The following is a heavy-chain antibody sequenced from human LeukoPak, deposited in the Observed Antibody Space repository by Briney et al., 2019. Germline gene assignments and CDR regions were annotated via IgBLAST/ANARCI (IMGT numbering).Heavy chain of an antibody. Sequence: PGGSLRLSFAASGVTVISNCMIWGRQAPGKGLDLGSLISSGGETSYADSVKGRFSIYRDNSKNTLYLQMNSLRVEDTAVYYCTRDPPAVAINTYAWGQGTLVTVSS. V-gene: IGHV3-66*01. J-gene: IGHJ5*02. CDR2: ISSGGET. CDR3: TRDPPAVAINTYA. D-gene: IGHD6-13*01. CDR1: GVTVISNC.